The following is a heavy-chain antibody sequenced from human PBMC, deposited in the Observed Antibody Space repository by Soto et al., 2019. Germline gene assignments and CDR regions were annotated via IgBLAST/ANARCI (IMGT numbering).Heavy chain of an antibody. V-gene: IGHV1-18*01. D-gene: IGHD3-16*01. CDR1: GYTFTSYG. CDR2: ISAYNGNT. J-gene: IGHJ4*02. CDR3: ARRTITFGGVTDDY. Sequence: ASVKVSCKASGYTFTSYGISWVRQAPGQGLEWMGWISAYNGNTNYAQKLQGRVTMTTDTSTSTAYMELRSLRSDDTSVYYCARRTITFGGVTDDYWGQGTLVTVSS.